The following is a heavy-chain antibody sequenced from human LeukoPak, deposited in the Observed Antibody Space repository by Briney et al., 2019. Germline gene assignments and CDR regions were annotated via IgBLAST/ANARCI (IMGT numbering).Heavy chain of an antibody. CDR3: AKRSDYDILTGQDAFDI. J-gene: IGHJ3*02. D-gene: IGHD3-9*01. V-gene: IGHV3-33*06. CDR2: IWYDGSNK. CDR1: GFTFSSFG. Sequence: PGRSLRLSCAASGFTFSSFGMHWIRQAPGKGREWVAVIWYDGSNKYYADSVKGRFTISRDNSKNTLYLQMNSLSAEDTAVYYCAKRSDYDILTGQDAFDIWGQGTMVTVSS.